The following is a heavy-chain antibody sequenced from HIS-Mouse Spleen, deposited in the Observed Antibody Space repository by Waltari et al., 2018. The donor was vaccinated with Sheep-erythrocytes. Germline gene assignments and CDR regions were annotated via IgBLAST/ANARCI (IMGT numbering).Heavy chain of an antibody. D-gene: IGHD3-10*01. V-gene: IGHV4-31*03. J-gene: IGHJ2*01. CDR1: GGSISSGGYY. Sequence: QVQLQESGPGLVKPSQTLSLTCTVSGGSISSGGYYWSWIRQHPGKGLEWIGYIYYSGSTHHNPSLKGRVTISVDTSKNQFSLKLSSVTAADTAVYYCARLITMVRGVTWYFDLWGRGTLVTVSS. CDR2: IYYSGST. CDR3: ARLITMVRGVTWYFDL.